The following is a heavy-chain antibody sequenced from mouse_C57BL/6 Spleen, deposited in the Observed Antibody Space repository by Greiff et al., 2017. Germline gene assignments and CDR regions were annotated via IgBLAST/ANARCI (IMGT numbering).Heavy chain of an antibody. CDR3: ARHRAGAMDY. CDR1: GFTFSDYY. J-gene: IGHJ4*01. Sequence: DVKLVESGGGLVQPGGSLKLSCAASGFTFSDYYMYWVRQTPEKRLEWVAYISNGGGSTYYPDTVKGRFTISRDNAKNTLYLQMSRLKSEDTAMYYCARHRAGAMDYWGQGTSVTVSS. D-gene: IGHD6-1*01. CDR2: ISNGGGST. V-gene: IGHV5-12*01.